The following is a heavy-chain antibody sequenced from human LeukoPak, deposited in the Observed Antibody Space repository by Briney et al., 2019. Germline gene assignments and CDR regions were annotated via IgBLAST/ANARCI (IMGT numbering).Heavy chain of an antibody. V-gene: IGHV4-31*03. J-gene: IGHJ5*02. D-gene: IGHD3-10*01. Sequence: PSETLSLTCTVSGGSISSGGYYWSWIRQHPGRGLEWIGYIYYSGSTYYNPSLKSRVTISVDTSKNQFSLKLSSVTAADTAVYYCARDLRGSINWFDPWGQGTLVTVSS. CDR3: ARDLRGSINWFDP. CDR2: IYYSGST. CDR1: GGSISSGGYY.